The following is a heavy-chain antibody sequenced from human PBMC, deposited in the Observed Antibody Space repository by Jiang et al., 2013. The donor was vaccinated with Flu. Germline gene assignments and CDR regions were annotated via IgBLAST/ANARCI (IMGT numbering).Heavy chain of an antibody. V-gene: IGHV4-59*09. CDR3: ARGGDV. Sequence: KSRVTISVDTSKNQFSLKLSSVTAADTAVYYCARGGDVWGQGTLVTVSS. J-gene: IGHJ4*02.